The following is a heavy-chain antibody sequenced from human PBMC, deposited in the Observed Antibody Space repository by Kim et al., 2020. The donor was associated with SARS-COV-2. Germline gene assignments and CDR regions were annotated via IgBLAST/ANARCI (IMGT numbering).Heavy chain of an antibody. V-gene: IGHV4-39*01. D-gene: IGHD3-3*01. J-gene: IGHJ5*02. CDR2: IYYSGST. CDR3: ARLGRFLEWLLWGWFDP. Sequence: SETLSLTCTVSGGSISSSSYYWGWIRQPPGKGLEWIGSIYYSGSTYYNPSLKSRVTISVDTSKNQFSLKLSSVTAADTAVYYCARLGRFLEWLLWGWFDPWGQGTLVTVSS. CDR1: GGSISSSSYY.